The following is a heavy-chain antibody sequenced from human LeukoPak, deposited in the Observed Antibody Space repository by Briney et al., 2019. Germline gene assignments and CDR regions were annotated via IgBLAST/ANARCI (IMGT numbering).Heavy chain of an antibody. CDR2: FDPEDGET. V-gene: IGHV1-24*01. J-gene: IGHJ5*02. CDR3: ATAVDYGSGSYLNWFDP. CDR1: GYTLTELS. D-gene: IGHD3-10*01. Sequence: SVKVSCKVSGYTLTELSMHWVRQAPGKGLEWMGGFDPEDGETIYAQKFQGRVTMTEDTSTDTAYMELSSLRSEDTAVYYCATAVDYGSGSYLNWFDPWGQGTLVTVSS.